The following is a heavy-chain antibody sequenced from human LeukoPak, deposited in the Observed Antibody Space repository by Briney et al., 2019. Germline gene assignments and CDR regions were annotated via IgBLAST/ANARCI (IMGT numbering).Heavy chain of an antibody. V-gene: IGHV3-53*04. D-gene: IGHD3-10*01. CDR3: ARDYVTMVRGVIWYYYGMDV. CDR1: GFTFSRYW. CDR2: IYSGGST. Sequence: GGSLRLSCVASGFTFSRYWMSWVRQAPGKGLEWVSVIYSGGSTYYADSVKGRFTISRHNSKNTLYLQMDSLRAEDTAVYYCARDYVTMVRGVIWYYYGMDVWGQGTTVTVSS. J-gene: IGHJ6*02.